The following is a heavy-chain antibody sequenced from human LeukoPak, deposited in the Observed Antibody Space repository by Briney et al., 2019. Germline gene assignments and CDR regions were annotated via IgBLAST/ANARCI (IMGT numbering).Heavy chain of an antibody. CDR3: AKTDSSDAFDI. CDR1: GFTVSSNY. D-gene: IGHD3-22*01. J-gene: IGHJ3*02. CDR2: ISGSGGST. V-gene: IGHV3-23*01. Sequence: GGSLRLSCAASGFTVSSNYMSWVRQAPGKGLEWVSAISGSGGSTYYADSVKGRFTISRDNSKNTLYLQMNSLRAEDTAVYYCAKTDSSDAFDIWGQGTMVTVSS.